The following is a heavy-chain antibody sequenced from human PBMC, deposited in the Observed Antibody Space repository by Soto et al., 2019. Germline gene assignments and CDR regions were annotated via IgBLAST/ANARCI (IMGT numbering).Heavy chain of an antibody. CDR2: ISYSGTT. CDR3: AREGYNFGPFDY. V-gene: IGHV4-59*01. CDR1: GGSISSYY. J-gene: IGHJ4*02. D-gene: IGHD5-18*01. Sequence: XXTLSLPFTVSGGSISSYYWSWIRRPPGMGLEWIASISYSGTTNYNSSLKSRVTISIDTSKNQFSLKFNSVTAADTAVYYCAREGYNFGPFDYWGQGALVTVS.